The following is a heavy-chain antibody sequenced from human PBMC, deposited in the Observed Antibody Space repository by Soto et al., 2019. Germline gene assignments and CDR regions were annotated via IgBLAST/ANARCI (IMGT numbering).Heavy chain of an antibody. J-gene: IGHJ4*02. CDR1: GCSISNHY. V-gene: IGHV4-59*11. D-gene: IGHD7-27*01. Sequence: SETLSLTCTVSGCSISNHYWSWIRQPPGKGLEWIGYIYYNGNTNYNPPLKSRVTMSVDTSKNQISLKLSSVTAADTAVYYCTRANWYSEYWGQGTLVTGSS. CDR3: TRANWYSEY. CDR2: IYYNGNT.